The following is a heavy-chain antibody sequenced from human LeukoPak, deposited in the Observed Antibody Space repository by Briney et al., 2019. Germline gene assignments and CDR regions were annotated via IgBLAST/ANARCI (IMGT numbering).Heavy chain of an antibody. CDR1: GFTISTYG. CDR2: ISVGTT. V-gene: IGHV3-23*01. Sequence: LPGGSLRLSCAASGFTISTYGMSWVRQAPGKGLEWVSSISVGTTYYADSVKGRFTISRDNSKNTVSLQMNSLRAEDTAVYYCAKSVYHSGNYWGQGTLVTVSS. D-gene: IGHD3-10*01. J-gene: IGHJ4*02. CDR3: AKSVYHSGNY.